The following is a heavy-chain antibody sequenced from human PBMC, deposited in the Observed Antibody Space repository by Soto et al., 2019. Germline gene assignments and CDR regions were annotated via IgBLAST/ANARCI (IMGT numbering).Heavy chain of an antibody. Sequence: QVQLVESGGGVVQPGRSLRLSCSASGFIFGTYGMDWVRQAPGKGLEWVALISYDGNKEFYADSVKGRFTISRDNSRNTLNLHMNSLNPEYTAMYYCAKETATSVDYYYFYGLDVWGPGTTVSVSS. CDR2: ISYDGNKE. V-gene: IGHV3-30*18. CDR1: GFIFGTYG. J-gene: IGHJ6*02. CDR3: AKETATSVDYYYFYGLDV. D-gene: IGHD1-1*01.